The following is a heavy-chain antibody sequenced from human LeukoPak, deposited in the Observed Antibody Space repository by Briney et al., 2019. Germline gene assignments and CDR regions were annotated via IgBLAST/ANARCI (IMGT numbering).Heavy chain of an antibody. CDR1: GGSISSYY. D-gene: IGHD2-15*01. J-gene: IGHJ4*02. V-gene: IGHV4-59*08. CDR2: ISYSGST. Sequence: SETLSLTCTVSGGSISSYYWSWIRQSPGKGLEWIGYISYSGSTNYNPSLKSRVSISVDTSKNQFSLKLSSVTAADTAVYYCARRVVSSGGYLNYFDYWGQGTLVTVSS. CDR3: ARRVVSSGGYLNYFDY.